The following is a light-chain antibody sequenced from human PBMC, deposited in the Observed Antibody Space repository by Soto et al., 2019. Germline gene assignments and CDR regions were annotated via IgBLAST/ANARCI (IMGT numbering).Light chain of an antibody. CDR1: QSVSSY. V-gene: IGKV3-11*01. CDR2: DAS. J-gene: IGKJ4*01. Sequence: EIALTQSPATLSLSPGERATLSCRASQSVSSYLAWYQQKPGQAPRLLIYDASNRATGIPARFSGSGSGTDFTLTISSLEPEDFAVYYCQQRSNWPPLTFGGGTEVDIK. CDR3: QQRSNWPPLT.